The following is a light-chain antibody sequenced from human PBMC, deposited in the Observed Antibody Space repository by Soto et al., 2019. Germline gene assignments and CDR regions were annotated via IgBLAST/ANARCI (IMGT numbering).Light chain of an antibody. CDR2: GAS. CDR1: QSVSSN. J-gene: IGKJ2*01. V-gene: IGKV3-15*01. Sequence: RVMTQSPATLSVSPGERATLSCRASQSVSSNLAWYQQKPGQAPRLLIYGASIRATGVPARFSGSGSGTDFTLTISSLQSEDFAIYYCQQYNNWPSMYTFRQGTKLEIK. CDR3: QQYNNWPSMYT.